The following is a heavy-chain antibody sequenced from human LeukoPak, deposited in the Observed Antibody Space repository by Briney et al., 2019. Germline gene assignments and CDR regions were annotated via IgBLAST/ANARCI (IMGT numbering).Heavy chain of an antibody. D-gene: IGHD3-10*01. CDR1: GGSISSSSYY. V-gene: IGHV4-39*07. Sequence: SETLSLTCTVSGGSISSSSYYWGWIRQPPGKGLEWIGSIYYSGSTYYNPSLKSRVTISVDTSKNQFSLKLSSVTAADTAVYYCARDRLTMVRGVTAYFDYWGQGTLVTVSS. CDR2: IYYSGST. J-gene: IGHJ4*02. CDR3: ARDRLTMVRGVTAYFDY.